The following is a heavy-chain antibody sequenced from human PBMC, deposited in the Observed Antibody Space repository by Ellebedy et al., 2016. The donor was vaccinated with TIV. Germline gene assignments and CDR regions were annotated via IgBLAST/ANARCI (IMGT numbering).Heavy chain of an antibody. CDR3: ARGRGGNTGTDYFDY. CDR1: GFAFSNHW. J-gene: IGHJ4*02. CDR2: INNDGSST. D-gene: IGHD1-26*01. V-gene: IGHV3-74*01. Sequence: GESLKISCAASGFAFSNHWMHWVRQAPGKGLEWVSRINNDGSSTIYADSVKGRFTISRDNSKNTLYLQMHSLRGEDTAVYYCARGRGGNTGTDYFDYWGQGTLVTVSS.